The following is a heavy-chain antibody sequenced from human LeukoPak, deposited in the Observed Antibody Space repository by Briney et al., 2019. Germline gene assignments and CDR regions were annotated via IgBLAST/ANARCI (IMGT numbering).Heavy chain of an antibody. CDR3: ARESAYGDYGIGWFDP. CDR1: GGSISSGSYH. CDR2: IYTSGST. D-gene: IGHD4-17*01. J-gene: IGHJ5*02. V-gene: IGHV4-61*02. Sequence: SETLSLTCTVSGGSISSGSYHWSWIRRPAGKGLEWIGRIYTSGSTNYNPSLKSRVTISVDTSKNQFSLKLRSVTAADTAVYYCARESAYGDYGIGWFDPWGQGTLVTVSS.